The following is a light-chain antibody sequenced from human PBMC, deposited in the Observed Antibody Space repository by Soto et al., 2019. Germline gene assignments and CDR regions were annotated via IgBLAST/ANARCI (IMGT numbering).Light chain of an antibody. V-gene: IGKV3-20*01. CDR3: QQYGSSGT. CDR1: QSVSSSF. J-gene: IGKJ1*01. Sequence: EIVLTQSPATLSSFPGDGVTISCRASQSVSSSFLAWYEQKVGQAPRLLIYGASNRATGIPDRFSGSGSGTDFTLTISRLEPEDFAVYYCQQYGSSGTFGQGTKVDNK. CDR2: GAS.